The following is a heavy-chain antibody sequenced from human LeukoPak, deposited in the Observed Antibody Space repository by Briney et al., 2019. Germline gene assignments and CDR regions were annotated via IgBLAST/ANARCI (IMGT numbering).Heavy chain of an antibody. J-gene: IGHJ6*03. CDR3: AAWRRPYYYDMDA. CDR2: FDPEDGEI. D-gene: IGHD1-1*01. V-gene: IGHV1-24*01. CDR1: GYTLTELS. Sequence: GASVKASCKVSGYTLTELSMRWVRQAPGKGLEWMGGFDPEDGEIVYAQKFQDRLTMTEDTSTDTAYMELNNLRSEDTAVYYCAAWRRPYYYDMDAWGKGTTVTVSS.